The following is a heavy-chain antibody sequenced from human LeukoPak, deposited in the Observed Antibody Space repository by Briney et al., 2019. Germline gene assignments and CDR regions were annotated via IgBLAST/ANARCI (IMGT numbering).Heavy chain of an antibody. CDR3: ARGRWGLVGATGYFDY. CDR2: INPSGGST. CDR1: GYTFTSYY. V-gene: IGHV1-46*01. D-gene: IGHD1-26*01. J-gene: IGHJ4*02. Sequence: ASVKVSCKASGYTFTSYYMHWVRQAPGQGLEWMGIINPSGGSTSYAQKFQGRVTVTRDTSTSTVYMELSSLRSEDTAVYYCARGRWGLVGATGYFDYWGQGTLVTVSS.